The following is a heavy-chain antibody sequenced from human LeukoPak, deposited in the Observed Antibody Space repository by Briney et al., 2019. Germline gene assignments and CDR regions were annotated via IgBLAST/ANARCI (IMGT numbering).Heavy chain of an antibody. CDR2: INPNSGGT. D-gene: IGHD2-2*01. Sequence: ASVKVSCKASGYTFTGYYMHWVRQAPGQGLEWMGWINPNSGGTNYAQKFQGRVTMTRDTSISTAYMELSRLRSDDTAVYYCARQSTSYYYYGMDVRGQGTTVTVSS. V-gene: IGHV1-2*02. J-gene: IGHJ6*02. CDR3: ARQSTSYYYYGMDV. CDR1: GYTFTGYY.